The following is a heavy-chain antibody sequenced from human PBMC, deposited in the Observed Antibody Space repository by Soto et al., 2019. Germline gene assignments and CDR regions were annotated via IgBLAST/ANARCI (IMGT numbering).Heavy chain of an antibody. V-gene: IGHV3-7*05. J-gene: IGHJ4*02. D-gene: IGHD3-22*01. CDR3: ARQYYEDDSGYRPNDY. Sequence: GGSLRLSCAASGFTFRRHWMSWVRQSPGKGLEWVANIKEDGSEKYYVDSVKGRFTISRDNAKNSLDLQMNSLRVEDTAVYYCARQYYEDDSGYRPNDYWGQGTLVTVSS. CDR1: GFTFRRHW. CDR2: IKEDGSEK.